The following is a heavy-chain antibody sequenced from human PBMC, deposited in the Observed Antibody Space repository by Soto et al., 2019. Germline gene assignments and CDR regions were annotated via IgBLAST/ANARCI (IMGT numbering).Heavy chain of an antibody. Sequence: QVQLVQSGAEVKKPGASVKVSCKASGYTFTSYGISWVRQAPGQGLEWMGWISAYNGNTNYAQKLQGRGTMTTDTSTSTAYMELRSLRSDDTAVYYCARDVIRYGDYEGVTYGMDVWGQGTTVTVSS. D-gene: IGHD4-17*01. V-gene: IGHV1-18*01. J-gene: IGHJ6*02. CDR1: GYTFTSYG. CDR2: ISAYNGNT. CDR3: ARDVIRYGDYEGVTYGMDV.